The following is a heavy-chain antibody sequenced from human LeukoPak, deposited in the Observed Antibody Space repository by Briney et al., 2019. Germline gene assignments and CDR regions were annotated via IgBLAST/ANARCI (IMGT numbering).Heavy chain of an antibody. V-gene: IGHV3-53*01. CDR2: IYSGGST. Sequence: GGSLRLSCAASGFTVSSNYMSWVRQAPGKGLEWVSVIYSGGSTYYADSVKGRFTISRDDSKNTLYLQMNSLRAEDTAVYYCARDRKPTPLYYGMDVWGQGTTVTVSS. CDR1: GFTVSSNY. J-gene: IGHJ6*02. CDR3: ARDRKPTPLYYGMDV.